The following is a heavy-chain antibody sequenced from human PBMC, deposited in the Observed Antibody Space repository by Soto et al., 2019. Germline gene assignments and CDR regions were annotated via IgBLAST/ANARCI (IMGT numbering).Heavy chain of an antibody. CDR3: ARTMTGTTLCYCCSGLAV. V-gene: IGHV1-46*03. CDR2: IQRRGGSR. Sequence: GTPAKVSSKACGDRFASYYMHWVRHAPGQGLAWMGIIQRRGGSRGYAQTFQGRGTMTRDTATSTVYMDLSSLRYEDTAVYYCARTMTGTTLCYCCSGLAVWGKGTTVPVSS. J-gene: IGHJ6*04. D-gene: IGHD1-20*01. CDR1: GDRFASYY.